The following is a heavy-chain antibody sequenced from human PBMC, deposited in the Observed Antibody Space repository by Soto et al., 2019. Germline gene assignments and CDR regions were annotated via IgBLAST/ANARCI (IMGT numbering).Heavy chain of an antibody. CDR2: ISGTGSYT. CDR3: ARAPTGRYDFWSGSNYYHYGMDV. J-gene: IGHJ6*02. V-gene: IGHV3-11*06. CDR1: GSTFSDYY. D-gene: IGHD3-3*01. Sequence: GGSLRLSCAVSGSTFSDYYMSWIRQAPGKGLEWLSYISGTGSYTNYADSVKGRFTISRDNAKNSLYLQMNSLRAEDTAMYYCARAPTGRYDFWSGSNYYHYGMDVWGQGTTVTAP.